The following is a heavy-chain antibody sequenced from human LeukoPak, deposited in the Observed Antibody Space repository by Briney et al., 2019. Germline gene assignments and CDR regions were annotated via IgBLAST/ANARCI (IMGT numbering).Heavy chain of an antibody. CDR1: GGSISSSSYY. D-gene: IGHD6-13*01. V-gene: IGHV4-39*07. Sequence: SETLSLTCTVSGGSISSSSYYWGWIRQPPGKGLEWIGEINHSGSTNYNPSLKSRVTISVDTSKNQFSLKLSSVTAADTAVYYCARTGAAGTLGYYYYYMDVWGKGTTVTVSS. CDR2: INHSGST. CDR3: ARTGAAGTLGYYYYYMDV. J-gene: IGHJ6*03.